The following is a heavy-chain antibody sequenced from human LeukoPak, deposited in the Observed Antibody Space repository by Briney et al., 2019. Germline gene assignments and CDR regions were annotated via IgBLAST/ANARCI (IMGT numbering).Heavy chain of an antibody. V-gene: IGHV4-61*02. CDR2: IYTSGST. Sequence: SETLSLTCTVSGGSISSGSYYWSWIRQPAGKGLEWIGRIYTSGSTNYNPSLKSRVTISVDTSKNQFSLKLSSVTAADTAVYYCARSPTFSQLLYYYYYMDVWGKGTTVTASS. CDR3: ARSPTFSQLLYYYYYMDV. CDR1: GGSISSGSYY. J-gene: IGHJ6*03. D-gene: IGHD2-2*01.